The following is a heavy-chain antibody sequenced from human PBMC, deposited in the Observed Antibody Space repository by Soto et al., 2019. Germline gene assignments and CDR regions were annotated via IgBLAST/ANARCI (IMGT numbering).Heavy chain of an antibody. V-gene: IGHV4-34*01. CDR3: ASNQIVVVPAARAWFDP. Sequence: LSLTCAVYGGSFSGYYWSWIRQPPGKGLEWIGEINHSGSTNYNPSLKSRVTISVDTSKNQFSLKLSSVTAADTAVYYCASNQIVVVPAARAWFDPWGQGTLVTVSS. J-gene: IGHJ5*02. CDR1: GGSFSGYY. CDR2: INHSGST. D-gene: IGHD2-2*01.